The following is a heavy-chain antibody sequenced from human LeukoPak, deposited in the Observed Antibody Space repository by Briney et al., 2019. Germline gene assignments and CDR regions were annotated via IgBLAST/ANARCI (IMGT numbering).Heavy chain of an antibody. D-gene: IGHD1-26*01. V-gene: IGHV1-18*01. CDR3: ARPVVGATTSWFDP. CDR1: GYTFTSYG. J-gene: IGHJ5*02. CDR2: ISAYNGNT. Sequence: ASVKVSCKASGYTFTSYGISWVRQAPGQGLEWMGWISAYNGNTNYAQKLQGRVTMTTDTSTSTAYMELRSLRSDDTAVYYCARPVVGATTSWFDPWAREPWSPSPQ.